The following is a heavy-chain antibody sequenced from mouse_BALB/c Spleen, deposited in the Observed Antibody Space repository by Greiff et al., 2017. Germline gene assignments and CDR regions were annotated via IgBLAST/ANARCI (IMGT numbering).Heavy chain of an antibody. D-gene: IGHD2-4*01. V-gene: IGHV1-18*01. CDR1: GYTFTSYV. CDR3: ARGGLRGFAY. J-gene: IGHJ3*01. CDR2: INPNNGGT. Sequence: VQLQQSGPELVKPGASVKMSCKASGYTFTSYVMHWVKQKPGQGLEWIGDINPNNGGTIYNQKFKGKATLTVDKSSSTAYMELRSLTSEDTAVYYCARGGLRGFAYWGQGTLVTVSA.